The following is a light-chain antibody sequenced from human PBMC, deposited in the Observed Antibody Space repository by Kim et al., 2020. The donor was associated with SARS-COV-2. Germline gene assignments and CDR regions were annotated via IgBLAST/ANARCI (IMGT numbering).Light chain of an antibody. Sequence: SASLGDRVTISCRASEGIKNDIGWYQQKPGKAPKCLIYAASILQSGVPSRFSGSGSGTEFTLTINSLQPEDFATYYCLQHNRYPRTFGQGTKVDIK. V-gene: IGKV1-17*01. CDR1: EGIKND. CDR2: AAS. J-gene: IGKJ1*01. CDR3: LQHNRYPRT.